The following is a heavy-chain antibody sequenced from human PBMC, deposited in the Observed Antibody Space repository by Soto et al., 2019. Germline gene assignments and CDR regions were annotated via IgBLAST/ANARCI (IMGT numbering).Heavy chain of an antibody. D-gene: IGHD6-13*01. J-gene: IGHJ4*02. V-gene: IGHV3-33*01. Sequence: QVQLVESGGGVVQPGRSLRLSCAASGFTFSSYGMHWVRQAPGKGLEWVAVIWYDGSNKYYADSVKGRFTISRDNSNNTLYLQMNSLRAEDTAVYYCARDWVSSSYDYWGQGTLVTVSS. CDR1: GFTFSSYG. CDR2: IWYDGSNK. CDR3: ARDWVSSSYDY.